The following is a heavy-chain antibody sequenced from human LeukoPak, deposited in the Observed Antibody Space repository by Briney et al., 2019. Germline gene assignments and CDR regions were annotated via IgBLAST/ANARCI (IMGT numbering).Heavy chain of an antibody. CDR1: GYAFTSYY. Sequence: ASVKVSCKASGYAFTSYYMHWVRQAPGQGLEWMGIINPSGGSTSYAQKFQGRVTMTRDMSTSTVYMEVSSLRSEDTAVYYCARSATGSGSYYGLDYWGQGTLVTVSS. CDR3: ARSATGSGSYYGLDY. CDR2: INPSGGST. J-gene: IGHJ4*02. D-gene: IGHD1-26*01. V-gene: IGHV1-46*01.